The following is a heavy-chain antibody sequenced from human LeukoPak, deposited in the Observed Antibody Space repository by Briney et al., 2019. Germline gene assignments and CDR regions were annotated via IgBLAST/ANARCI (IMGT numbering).Heavy chain of an antibody. J-gene: IGHJ3*02. CDR3: ASQSTPVLPFDN. Sequence: PGGSLRLSCAVSGFTVSSNYISWVRQAPGKGLEWVSVIYSGGTTYYADSVKGRFTISRDNSKNTLYLQMNSLRAEDTAVYYCASQSTPVLPFDNWGQGTMVTVSS. CDR1: GFTVSSNY. CDR2: IYSGGTT. V-gene: IGHV3-66*04.